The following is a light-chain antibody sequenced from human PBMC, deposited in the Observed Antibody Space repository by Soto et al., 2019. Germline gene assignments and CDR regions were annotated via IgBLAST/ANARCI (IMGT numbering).Light chain of an antibody. CDR1: QSINNW. CDR3: QRYNDYVVWT. J-gene: IGKJ1*01. Sequence: DIQMTQSPSTLSASIGDRVTITCRASQSINNWLAWYQQKPGKAPNLLIYDVSNLGSGVPSRFSGSGSGTEFTLTISSLQPDDFATYYCQRYNDYVVWTFGQGTKVEIK. CDR2: DVS. V-gene: IGKV1-5*01.